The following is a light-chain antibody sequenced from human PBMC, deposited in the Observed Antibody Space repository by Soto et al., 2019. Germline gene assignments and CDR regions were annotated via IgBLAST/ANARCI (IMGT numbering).Light chain of an antibody. J-gene: IGKJ5*01. CDR1: QSVNSD. Sequence: EVVLTQSPGTLSLSPGERATHSCRASQSVNSDLAWYHQKPGQAPRLLISDASNRATGIPARFSGSGSGTDFTLTISSLEPEDFAVYYCQQRKNWQVTFGQGTRLEI. CDR3: QQRKNWQVT. CDR2: DAS. V-gene: IGKV3-11*01.